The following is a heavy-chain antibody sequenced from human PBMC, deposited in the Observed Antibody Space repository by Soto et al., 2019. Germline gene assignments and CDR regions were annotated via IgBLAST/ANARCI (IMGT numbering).Heavy chain of an antibody. D-gene: IGHD3-3*01. CDR1: GFSLSTSGVG. CDR2: IYWDDDK. J-gene: IGHJ4*02. CDR3: AHMETVLRFFEWLPPYFDY. V-gene: IGHV2-5*02. Sequence: QITLKESGPTLVKPTQTLTLTCTFSGFSLSTSGVGVGWIRQPPGKALEWLALIYWDDDKRYSPSLKSRLTITKDTSKNQVVLTMTNMDPVDTATYYCAHMETVLRFFEWLPPYFDYWGQGTLVTVSS.